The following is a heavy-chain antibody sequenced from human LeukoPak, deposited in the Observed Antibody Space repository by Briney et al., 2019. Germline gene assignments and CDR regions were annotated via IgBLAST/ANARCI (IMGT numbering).Heavy chain of an antibody. V-gene: IGHV1-69*01. CDR3: ARDLVVPAAMGTHDAFDI. D-gene: IGHD2-2*01. J-gene: IGHJ3*02. CDR2: IIPIFGTA. CDR1: GGTFSSHA. Sequence: SVKVSCKASGGTFSSHAISWVRQAPGQGLEWMGGIIPIFGTANYAQKFQGRVTITADESTSTAYMELSSLRSEDTAVYYCARDLVVPAAMGTHDAFDIWGQGTMVTVSS.